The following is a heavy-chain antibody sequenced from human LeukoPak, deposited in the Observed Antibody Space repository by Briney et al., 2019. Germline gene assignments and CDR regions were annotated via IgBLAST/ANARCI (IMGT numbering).Heavy chain of an antibody. Sequence: GGSLRLSCAASGFTFSSYSMNWVRQAPGKGLEWVSSISSSSYIYYADSVKGRFTISRDNAKNSLYLQMNSLRAEDTAVYYCAGDSHGSAGFDYWGQGTLVAVSS. J-gene: IGHJ4*02. V-gene: IGHV3-21*01. CDR1: GFTFSSYS. D-gene: IGHD3-10*01. CDR2: ISSSSYI. CDR3: AGDSHGSAGFDY.